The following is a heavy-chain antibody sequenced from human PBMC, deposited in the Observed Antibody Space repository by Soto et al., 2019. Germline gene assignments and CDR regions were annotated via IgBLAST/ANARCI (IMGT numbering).Heavy chain of an antibody. J-gene: IGHJ5*02. CDR1: GYTLTELS. V-gene: IGHV1-24*01. Sequence: EASVKVSCKVSGYTLTELSMHWVRQAPGKGLEWMGGFDPEDGETIYAQKFQGRVTMTEDTSTDTAYMELSSLRSEDTAVYYCATFPTGWVTNWFDPWGQGTLVTVSS. CDR3: ATFPTGWVTNWFDP. CDR2: FDPEDGET. D-gene: IGHD1-1*01.